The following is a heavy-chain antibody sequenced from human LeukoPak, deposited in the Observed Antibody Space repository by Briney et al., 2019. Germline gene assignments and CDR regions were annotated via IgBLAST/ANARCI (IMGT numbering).Heavy chain of an antibody. J-gene: IGHJ5*02. D-gene: IGHD3-22*01. CDR2: MNPNNDNT. CDR1: GYTFTNYV. CDR3: ARVTGVRKLYYDSRRGWFDP. V-gene: IGHV1-8*03. Sequence: ASVKVSCKASGYTFTNYVINWVRQATGQGLEWLGWMNPNNDNTGYAQKFQGRVTITRNTSISTAYMDLNSLRSEDTAVYYCARVTGVRKLYYDSRRGWFDPWGQGTLVTVSS.